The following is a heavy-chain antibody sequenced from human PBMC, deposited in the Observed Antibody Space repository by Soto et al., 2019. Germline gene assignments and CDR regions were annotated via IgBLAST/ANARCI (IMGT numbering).Heavy chain of an antibody. CDR2: ISSDNRTI. CDR1: GFTFGHYS. J-gene: IGHJ6*02. CDR3: AREGWPLLQSGMDV. D-gene: IGHD2-15*01. Sequence: EVQLVESGGGLMQRGGSLRLSCAASGFTFGHYSMNWVRQAPGKGPEWVSYISSDNRTINYADSVKGRFIITRDNAKKSLYLQMHSLRDEDAAVYYCAREGWPLLQSGMDVWGQGTTVTVSS. V-gene: IGHV3-48*02.